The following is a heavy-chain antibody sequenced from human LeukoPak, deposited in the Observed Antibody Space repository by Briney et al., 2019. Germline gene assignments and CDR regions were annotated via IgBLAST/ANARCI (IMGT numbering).Heavy chain of an antibody. CDR2: INPSGGSA. CDR1: GSTFTSYY. J-gene: IGHJ3*02. CDR3: ARDSSHDAFDI. Sequence: ASVKVSCKASGSTFTSYYMHWVRQAPGQGLEWMGIINPSGGSASYAQKFQGRVTMTRDTSTSTVYMELSSLRSEDTAVYYCARDSSHDAFDIWGQGTMVTVSS. D-gene: IGHD6-6*01. V-gene: IGHV1-46*01.